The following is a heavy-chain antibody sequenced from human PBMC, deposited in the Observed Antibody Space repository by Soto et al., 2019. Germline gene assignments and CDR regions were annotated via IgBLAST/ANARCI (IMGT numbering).Heavy chain of an antibody. Sequence: TLSLTCTVSDGSLSPNYWSWIRQPPGKGLEWIGYIYFAGTTTYNPSLQSRVSISLDTSENEVSLKLTSVTAADTAVYFCARLGAYYQTMDSWGQGTLVTVSS. CDR2: IYFAGTT. CDR1: DGSLSPNY. J-gene: IGHJ1*01. CDR3: ARLGAYYQTMDS. V-gene: IGHV4-59*08. D-gene: IGHD3-22*01.